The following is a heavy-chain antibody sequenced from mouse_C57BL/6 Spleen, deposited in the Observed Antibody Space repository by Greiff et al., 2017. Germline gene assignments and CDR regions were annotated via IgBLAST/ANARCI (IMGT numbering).Heavy chain of an antibody. CDR2: IYPRSGNT. J-gene: IGHJ1*03. CDR3: AREDGYGDFDV. V-gene: IGHV1-81*01. CDR1: GYTFTSYG. Sequence: VQLQESGAELARPGASVKLSCKASGYTFTSYGISWVKQRTGQGLEWIGEIYPRSGNTYYNEKFKGKATLTADKSSSTAYMELRSLTSEDSAVYFCAREDGYGDFDVWGTGTTVTVSS.